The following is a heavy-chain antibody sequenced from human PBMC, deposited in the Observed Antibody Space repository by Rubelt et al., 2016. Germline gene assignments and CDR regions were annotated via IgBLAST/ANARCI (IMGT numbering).Heavy chain of an antibody. CDR2: IKQDGSEK. Sequence: EVQLVESGGGLVQPGGSLRLSCAASGFTFSSYWMSWVRQAQGKGLEWVANIKQDGSEKYYVDSVKGRFTISRDISKTTLYLQMNGLGAEDTAVYYCARYCARTSCYTHYYYYYIMDVWGIGTTVTVSS. D-gene: IGHD2-2*02. CDR3: ARYCARTSCYTHYYYYYIMDV. CDR1: GFTFSSYW. J-gene: IGHJ6*03. V-gene: IGHV3-7*03.